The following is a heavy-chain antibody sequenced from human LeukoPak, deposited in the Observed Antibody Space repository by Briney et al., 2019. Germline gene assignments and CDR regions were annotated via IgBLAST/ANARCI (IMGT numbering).Heavy chain of an antibody. D-gene: IGHD3-9*01. J-gene: IGHJ6*03. V-gene: IGHV4-39*01. CDR1: GGSISSSSYY. CDR3: ARAHILTGYRRGYYMDV. CDR2: IYYSGST. Sequence: SETLSLTCTVPGGSISSSSYYWGWIRQPPGNGLEWIGSIYYSGSTYYNPSLKSRVTISVDTSKNQFSLKLSSVTAADTAVYYCARAHILTGYRRGYYMDVWGKGTTVTVSS.